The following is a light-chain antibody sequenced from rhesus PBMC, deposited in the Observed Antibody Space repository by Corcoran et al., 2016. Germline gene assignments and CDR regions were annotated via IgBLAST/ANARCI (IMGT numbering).Light chain of an antibody. CDR1: QGISSW. CDR2: AAS. Sequence: DIQMTQSPSSLSASVGDKATITCRASQGISSWLAWYQQKPGNTPKLLFYAASSLQSGVPSRFSGSGSGTYYTLPISSLQPENFATYYCQQGYNPPFTFGPGTKRDIK. CDR3: QQGYNPPFT. V-gene: IGKV1-18*01. J-gene: IGKJ3*01.